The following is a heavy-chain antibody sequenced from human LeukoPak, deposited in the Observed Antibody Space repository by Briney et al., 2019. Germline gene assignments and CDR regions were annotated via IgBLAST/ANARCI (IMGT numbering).Heavy chain of an antibody. Sequence: GASVKVSCRASGYTFTGYYMHWVRQAPGQGLEWMGWINPNSGGTNYAQKFQGRVTMTRDTSISTAYMELSRLRSDDTAVYYCARVPIFGVVMTHWGQGTLVTVSS. CDR1: GYTFTGYY. V-gene: IGHV1-2*02. CDR3: ARVPIFGVVMTH. J-gene: IGHJ4*02. CDR2: INPNSGGT. D-gene: IGHD3-3*01.